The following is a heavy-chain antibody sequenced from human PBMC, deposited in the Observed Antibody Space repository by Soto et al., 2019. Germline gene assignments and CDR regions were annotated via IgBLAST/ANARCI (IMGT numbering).Heavy chain of an antibody. CDR2: ITGSGFST. CDR3: ATGWLQSNDFDY. J-gene: IGHJ4*02. CDR1: GFTFSNYA. Sequence: EVQLLESGGGLVQPGGSLRLSCASSGFTFSNYAMSWVRQAPGKGLEWVSAITGSGFSTYYADSVKGRFTISRDNSKNPLYLQMNSLRAEDTAVYYCATGWLQSNDFDYWGQGTLVTVSS. D-gene: IGHD5-12*01. V-gene: IGHV3-23*01.